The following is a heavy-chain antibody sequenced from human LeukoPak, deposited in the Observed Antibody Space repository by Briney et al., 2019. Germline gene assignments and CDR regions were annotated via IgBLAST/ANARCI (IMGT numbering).Heavy chain of an antibody. J-gene: IGHJ4*02. CDR3: VRETQSGVTDFDN. CDR1: GFTFSSYS. V-gene: IGHV3-7*01. D-gene: IGHD2-8*01. Sequence: GGSLRLSCAASGFTFSSYSMNWVRQAPGKGLEWVGNTREDGSEKYYTDSLKGRFTIFRDNAKNSLFLQMNNLRAEDTAVYYCVRETQSGVTDFDNWGQGTLVTVSS. CDR2: TREDGSEK.